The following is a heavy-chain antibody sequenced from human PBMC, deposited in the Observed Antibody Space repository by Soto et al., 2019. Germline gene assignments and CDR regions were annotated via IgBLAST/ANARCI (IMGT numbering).Heavy chain of an antibody. V-gene: IGHV5-10-1*01. D-gene: IGHD3-22*01. CDR2: IDPSDSQT. CDR3: ARHGPRVYYDNSDYYYYGMDV. J-gene: IGHJ6*02. CDR1: GYSFAGYW. Sequence: PGESLTISCKGSGYSFAGYWITWVRQKPGKGLEWMGRIDPSDSQTYYSPSFRGHVTISVTKSITTVFLQWSSLRASDTAMYYCARHGPRVYYDNSDYYYYGMDVWGQGATVTVSS.